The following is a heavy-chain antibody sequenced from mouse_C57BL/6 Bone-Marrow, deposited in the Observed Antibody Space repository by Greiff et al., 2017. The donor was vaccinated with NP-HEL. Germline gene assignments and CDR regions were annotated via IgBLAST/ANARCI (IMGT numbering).Heavy chain of an antibody. V-gene: IGHV1-69*01. J-gene: IGHJ3*01. D-gene: IGHD2-4*01. CDR1: GYTFTSYW. Sequence: VQLQQPGAELVMPGASVKLSCKASGYTFTSYWMHWVKQRPGQGLEWIGEIDPSDSYTNYNQKFKGKSTLTVDKSSSTAYMQLSSLTSEDSAVYYGAREEFYYDYVLFAYWGQGTLVTVSA. CDR3: AREEFYYDYVLFAY. CDR2: IDPSDSYT.